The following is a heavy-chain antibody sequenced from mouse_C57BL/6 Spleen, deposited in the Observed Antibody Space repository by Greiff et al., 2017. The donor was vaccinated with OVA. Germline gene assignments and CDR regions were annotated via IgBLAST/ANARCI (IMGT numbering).Heavy chain of an antibody. CDR1: GYTFTSYW. D-gene: IGHD1-1*02. Sequence: VQLQQPGTELVKPGASVKLSCKASGYTFTSYWMHWVKQRPGQGLEWIGNINPSNGGTNYNEKFKSKATLTVDKSSSTAYMQLSSLTSEGSAVYYCARERSGDWYFDVWGTGTTVTVSS. J-gene: IGHJ1*03. CDR3: ARERSGDWYFDV. CDR2: INPSNGGT. V-gene: IGHV1-53*01.